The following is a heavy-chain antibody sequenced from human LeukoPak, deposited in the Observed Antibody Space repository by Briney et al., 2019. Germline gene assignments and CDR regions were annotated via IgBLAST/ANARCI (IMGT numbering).Heavy chain of an antibody. Sequence: SQTLSLTCAISGDSVSSNSAAWNWIRQSPSRGLEWLGRTYYRSKWYNDYAVSVKSRITINPDTSKSQFSLKLSSVTAADTAVYYCARGLDPDEDTWVDPWGQGTLVTVSS. CDR3: ARGLDPDEDTWVDP. J-gene: IGHJ5*02. CDR1: GDSVSSNSAA. CDR2: TYYRSKWYN. D-gene: IGHD2-15*01. V-gene: IGHV6-1*01.